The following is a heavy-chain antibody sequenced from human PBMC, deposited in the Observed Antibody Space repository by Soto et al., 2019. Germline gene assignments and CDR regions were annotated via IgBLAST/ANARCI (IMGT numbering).Heavy chain of an antibody. CDR1: GGSISTYY. CDR3: ARDGGDYVSPRWFDP. V-gene: IGHV4-59*12. Sequence: PSETLSLTCTVSGGSISTYYWSWIRQPPGKGLEWIGYIHYSGSTNYNPPLKSRVTISVDTSKNQFSLKLSSVTAADTAVYYCARDGGDYVSPRWFDPWGQGALVTVSS. J-gene: IGHJ5*02. CDR2: IHYSGST. D-gene: IGHD4-17*01.